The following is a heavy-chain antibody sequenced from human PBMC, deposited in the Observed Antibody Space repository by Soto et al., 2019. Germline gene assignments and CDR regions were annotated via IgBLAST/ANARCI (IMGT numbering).Heavy chain of an antibody. J-gene: IGHJ4*02. V-gene: IGHV3-21*01. CDR2: ISSSSSYI. Sequence: EVQLVESGGGLVKPGGSLRLSCAASGFTFSSYSMNWVRQAPGKGLEWGSSISSSSSYIYYADSVKGRFTISRDNSKNSLFLQMNSLRAEDTAVYYCARDREGIAAAGTDYWGQGTLVTVSS. CDR1: GFTFSSYS. D-gene: IGHD6-13*01. CDR3: ARDREGIAAAGTDY.